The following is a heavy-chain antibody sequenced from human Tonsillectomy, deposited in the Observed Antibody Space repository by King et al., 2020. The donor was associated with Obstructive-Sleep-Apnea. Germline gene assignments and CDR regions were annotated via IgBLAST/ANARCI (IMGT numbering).Heavy chain of an antibody. D-gene: IGHD2-8*02. CDR2: LSGSGDGT. J-gene: IGHJ4*02. Sequence: VQLQESGGGLVQPGGSLRLSCVASGFIFSSYAMSWVRQAPGKGLEWVSSLSGSGDGTYYADSVKGRFTISRDNSKNTLYLQMDSLRAEDTAVYYCAKLVGNTGFDYWGQGTLVTVSS. V-gene: IGHV3-23*01. CDR1: GFIFSSYA. CDR3: AKLVGNTGFDY.